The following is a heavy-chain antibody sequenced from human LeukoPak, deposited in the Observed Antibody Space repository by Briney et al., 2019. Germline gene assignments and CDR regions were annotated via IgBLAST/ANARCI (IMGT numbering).Heavy chain of an antibody. J-gene: IGHJ5*02. D-gene: IGHD2-8*01. V-gene: IGHV3-23*01. CDR1: GFTFSNNG. CDR2: LSGSGSSV. Sequence: GGSLRLSRVVSGFTFSNNGMSWVRQAPGKGLEWVSGLSGSGSSVYYADSVRGRLTISRDNSRNTLYLQLDSLRADDTAVYYCAKGLNWFDPWGQGTLVTVSS. CDR3: AKGLNWFDP.